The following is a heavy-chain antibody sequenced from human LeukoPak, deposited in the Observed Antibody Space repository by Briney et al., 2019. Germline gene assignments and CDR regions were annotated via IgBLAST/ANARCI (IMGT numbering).Heavy chain of an antibody. J-gene: IGHJ4*02. D-gene: IGHD2-2*01. CDR1: GYTLTELSIS. V-gene: IGHV1-24*01. CDR3: ATAPKIRTRVDY. CDR2: FDPEDGGK. Sequence: ASVKVSCKVSGYTLTELSISMHWVRQTHGEGLEWMGGFDPEDGGKIYAQKFQGRLTMTEDTSTDTAYMELNSLTSEDTAVYYCATAPKIRTRVDYWGQGTLVTVSS.